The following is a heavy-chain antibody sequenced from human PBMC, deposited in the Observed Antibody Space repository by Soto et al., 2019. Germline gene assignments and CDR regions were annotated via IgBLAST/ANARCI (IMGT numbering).Heavy chain of an antibody. V-gene: IGHV3-21*01. CDR2: ISSSSSYI. Sequence: PGGSLRLSCAASGFTFSSYSMNWVRQAPGKGLEWVSSISSSSSYIYYADSVKGRFTISRDNAKNSLYLQMNSLRAEDTAVYYCASSRIAVAGEDYWGQGTLVTVSS. D-gene: IGHD6-19*01. CDR3: ASSRIAVAGEDY. J-gene: IGHJ4*02. CDR1: GFTFSSYS.